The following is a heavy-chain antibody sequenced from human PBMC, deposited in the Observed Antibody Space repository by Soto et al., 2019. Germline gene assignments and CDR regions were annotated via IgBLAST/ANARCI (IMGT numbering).Heavy chain of an antibody. CDR1: GYTFTSYY. CDR3: ARVGGSSEWELLPFDAFDI. Sequence: ASVKVSCKASGYTFTSYYMHWVRQAPGQGLEWMGIINPSGGSTSYAQKFQGRVTMTRDTSTSTVYMELSSLRSEDTAVYYCARVGGSSEWELLPFDAFDIWGQGTMVTVSS. CDR2: INPSGGST. J-gene: IGHJ3*02. V-gene: IGHV1-46*01. D-gene: IGHD1-26*01.